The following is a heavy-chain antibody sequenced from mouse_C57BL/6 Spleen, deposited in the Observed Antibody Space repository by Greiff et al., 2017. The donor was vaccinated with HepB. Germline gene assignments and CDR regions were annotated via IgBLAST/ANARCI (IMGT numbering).Heavy chain of an antibody. V-gene: IGHV1-15*01. CDR3: TREGNYPAWFAY. D-gene: IGHD2-1*01. J-gene: IGHJ3*01. Sequence: QVQLKESGAELVRPGASVTLSCKASGYTFTDYEMHWVKQTPVHGLEWIGAIDPETGGTAYNQKFKGKAILTADKSSSTAYMELRSLTSEDSAVYYCTREGNYPAWFAYWGQGTLVTVSA. CDR2: IDPETGGT. CDR1: GYTFTDYE.